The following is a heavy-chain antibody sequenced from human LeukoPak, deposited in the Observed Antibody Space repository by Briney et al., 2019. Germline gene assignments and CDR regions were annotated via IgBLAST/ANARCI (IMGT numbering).Heavy chain of an antibody. CDR3: ARENYDSSGYYYDDY. D-gene: IGHD3-22*01. Sequence: EGSLRLSCAASGFTFSDYYMSWIRQAPGKGLEWASHISSSGSTIYYADSVKGRFTISRDNAKNSLYLQMNSLRAEDTAVYYCARENYDSSGYYYDDYWGQGTLVTVSS. CDR1: GFTFSDYY. J-gene: IGHJ4*02. CDR2: ISSSGSTI. V-gene: IGHV3-11*01.